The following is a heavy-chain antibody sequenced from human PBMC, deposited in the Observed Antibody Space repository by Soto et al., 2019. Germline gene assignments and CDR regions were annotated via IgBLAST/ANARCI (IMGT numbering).Heavy chain of an antibody. D-gene: IGHD2-8*01. J-gene: IGHJ6*02. CDR1: GYTFTSYG. Sequence: ASVKVSCKASGYTFTSYGISWVRQAPGQGLEWMGWISGYNGDTKYAQKFQGRVTMTIDTSTTTAFMELRSLTSDDTAVYYCAKNGQPPYYYYGLDVWGQATTVTVSS. V-gene: IGHV1-18*01. CDR3: AKNGQPPYYYYGLDV. CDR2: ISGYNGDT.